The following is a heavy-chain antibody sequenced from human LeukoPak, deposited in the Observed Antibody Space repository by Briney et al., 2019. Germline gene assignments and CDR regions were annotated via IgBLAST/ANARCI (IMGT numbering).Heavy chain of an antibody. J-gene: IGHJ4*02. CDR3: AKSSEGHDYFDY. CDR2: VSGSGGST. V-gene: IGHV3-23*01. CDR1: EFTFNNYA. Sequence: GGSLRLSCVASEFTFNNYAMNWVRQAPGKGLEWVAAVSGSGGSTYHADSVRGRFTISRDNSKNTLYLQMSSLRVEDTAVYHCAKSSEGHDYFDYWGQGTLVTVSS. D-gene: IGHD1-26*01.